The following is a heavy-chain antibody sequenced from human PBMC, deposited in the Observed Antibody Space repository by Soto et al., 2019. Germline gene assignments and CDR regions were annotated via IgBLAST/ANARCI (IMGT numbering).Heavy chain of an antibody. CDR1: VGSISSSNW. V-gene: IGHV4-4*02. CDR3: ARVRDWFDP. CDR2: IDHSGYT. D-gene: IGHD3-3*01. J-gene: IGHJ5*02. Sequence: SETLSLNCAVSVGSISSSNWWSWIRQPPGKGLEWIGEIDHSGYTNYNPSLKSRVTISVDTSKNQFSLRLTSVTAADTAVYYCARVRDWFDPWGQGTLVTVSS.